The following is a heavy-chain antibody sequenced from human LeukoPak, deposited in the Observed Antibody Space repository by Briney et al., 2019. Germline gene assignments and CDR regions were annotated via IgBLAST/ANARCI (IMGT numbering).Heavy chain of an antibody. CDR1: GASINSYY. V-gene: IGHV4-59*01. D-gene: IGHD3-3*01. Sequence: SQCLSLTCSVVGASINSYYGSWIRHPPGKCLGWIGYMYYSESTHYNPTLESRVTISIDTTKKQLSLKLSSVTAADTAVYYCARDRRESTKPNDSFDIWGQGTMVTVSS. CDR2: MYYSEST. J-gene: IGHJ3*02. CDR3: ARDRRESTKPNDSFDI.